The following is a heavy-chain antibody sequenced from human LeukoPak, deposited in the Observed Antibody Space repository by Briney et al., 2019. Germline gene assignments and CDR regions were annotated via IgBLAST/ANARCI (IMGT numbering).Heavy chain of an antibody. J-gene: IGHJ4*02. CDR1: GYTFSNFG. CDR3: ARVGTFYDSSGYYYGFDY. CDR2: ISAYNGNT. V-gene: IGHV1-18*01. D-gene: IGHD3-22*01. Sequence: GASVKVSCKPSGYTFSNFGVTWVRQAPGQGLEWMGWISAYNGNTNYAQKLQGRVTMTTDTSTSTAYMELRSLRSDDTAVYYCARVGTFYDSSGYYYGFDYWGQGTLVTVSS.